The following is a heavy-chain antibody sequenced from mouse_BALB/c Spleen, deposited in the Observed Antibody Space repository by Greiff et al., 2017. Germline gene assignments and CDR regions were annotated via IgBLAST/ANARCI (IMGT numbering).Heavy chain of an antibody. D-gene: IGHD2-14*01. Sequence: EVKLEESGGGLVKPGGSLKLSCAASGFTFSSYAMSWVRQSPEKRLEWVAEISSGGSYTYYPDTVTGRFTISRDNAKNTLYLEMSSLRSEDTAMYYCARGRGTAWFAYWGQGTLVTVSA. CDR1: GFTFSSYA. V-gene: IGHV5-9-4*01. J-gene: IGHJ3*01. CDR2: ISSGGSYT. CDR3: ARGRGTAWFAY.